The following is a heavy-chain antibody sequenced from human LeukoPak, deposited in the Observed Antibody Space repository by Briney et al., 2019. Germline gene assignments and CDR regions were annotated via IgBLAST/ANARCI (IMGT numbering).Heavy chain of an antibody. D-gene: IGHD1-1*01. CDR1: GGTFSSYA. V-gene: IGHV1-69*04. CDR3: AASSRYTSTPFDY. CDR2: IIPILGIA. J-gene: IGHJ4*02. Sequence: ASVKVSCKASGGTFSSYAISWVRQAPGQGLEWMGRIIPILGIANYAQKFQGRVTITADKSTSTAYMELSSLRSEDTAVYYCAASSRYTSTPFDYWGQGTLVTVSS.